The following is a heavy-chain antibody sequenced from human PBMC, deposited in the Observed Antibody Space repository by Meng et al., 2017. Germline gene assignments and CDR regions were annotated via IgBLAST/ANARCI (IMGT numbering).Heavy chain of an antibody. Sequence: GSLRLSCTVSGGSISSSGYYWVWIRQPPGKGLEWIGNFYYGGSTYHNPSLKSRVTMSVDTSKNQFSLILTSLTAADTAVYFCARRSGDTSNFDSWGQGTLVTVSS. CDR1: GGSISSSGYY. CDR3: ARRSGDTSNFDS. V-gene: IGHV4-39*07. J-gene: IGHJ4*02. CDR2: FYYGGST. D-gene: IGHD2-15*01.